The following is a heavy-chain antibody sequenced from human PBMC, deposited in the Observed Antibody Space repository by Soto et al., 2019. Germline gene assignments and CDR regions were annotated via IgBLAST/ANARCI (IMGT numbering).Heavy chain of an antibody. CDR1: GYTFTSYG. V-gene: IGHV1-18*01. J-gene: IGHJ6*02. CDR3: ARDARLLDYDILTGYYPPRAYYYYGMDV. D-gene: IGHD3-9*01. Sequence: GASVKVSCKASGYTFTSYGISWVRQAPGQGLEWMGWISAYNGNTNYAQKLQGRVTMTTDTSTSTAYMELRSLRSDDTAVYYCARDARLLDYDILTGYYPPRAYYYYGMDVWGQGTTVTVSS. CDR2: ISAYNGNT.